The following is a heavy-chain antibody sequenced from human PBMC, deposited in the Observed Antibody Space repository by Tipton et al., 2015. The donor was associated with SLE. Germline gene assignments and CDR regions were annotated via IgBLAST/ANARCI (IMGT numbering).Heavy chain of an antibody. J-gene: IGHJ4*02. V-gene: IGHV3-11*06. CDR1: GFTFSDYY. CDR2: ISSSSSYT. D-gene: IGHD6-13*01. CDR3: ARDLKFRGYSSSWALDY. Sequence: SLRLSCAASGFTFSDYYTSWIRQAPGKGLEWVSYISSSSSYTNYADSVKGRFTISRDNAKNSLYLQMNSLRAEDTAVYYCARDLKFRGYSSSWALDYWGQGTLVTVSS.